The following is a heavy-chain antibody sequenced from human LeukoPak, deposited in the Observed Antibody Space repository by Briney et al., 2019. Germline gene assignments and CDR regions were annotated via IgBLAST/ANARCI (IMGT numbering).Heavy chain of an antibody. D-gene: IGHD6-6*01. J-gene: IGHJ6*03. CDR1: GFTFSSYG. CDR2: IWYDGSNK. Sequence: GGSLRLSCAASGFTFSSYGMHWVRQAPGKGLEWVAVIWYDGSNKYYADSVKGRFTISRDNSKNTLYLQMNSLRAEDTAVYYCAKEGSKYSSSSYYYYYYMDVWGKGTTVTVSS. V-gene: IGHV3-30*02. CDR3: AKEGSKYSSSSYYYYYYMDV.